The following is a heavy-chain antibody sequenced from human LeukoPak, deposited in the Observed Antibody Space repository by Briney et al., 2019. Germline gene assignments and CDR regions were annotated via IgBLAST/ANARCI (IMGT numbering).Heavy chain of an antibody. Sequence: SETLSLTCTVSGGSISSTSYYWGWIRQPPGKGLEWIGSIYYSGNTYYNPSLKSRVTISVDTSKNQFSLKPSSVTAADTAVYYCASQPYYDILTGYSHFDYWGQGTLVTVSS. D-gene: IGHD3-9*01. J-gene: IGHJ4*02. V-gene: IGHV4-39*01. CDR1: GGSISSTSYY. CDR2: IYYSGNT. CDR3: ASQPYYDILTGYSHFDY.